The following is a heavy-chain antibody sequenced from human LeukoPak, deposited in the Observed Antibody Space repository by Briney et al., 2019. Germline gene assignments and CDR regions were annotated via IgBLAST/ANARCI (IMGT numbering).Heavy chain of an antibody. J-gene: IGHJ4*02. Sequence: PGGSLRLSCAASGLTFSTYAMSGVRQAPGKGLEWVPAIGGGGVRTYYADSVKGRFTISRDNSKDTLFLQMNSLRAEDTAVYYCAKASRQGAVASPLDYWGQGLLVTVSS. CDR2: IGGGGVRT. V-gene: IGHV3-23*01. CDR1: GLTFSTYA. CDR3: AKASRQGAVASPLDY. D-gene: IGHD6-19*01.